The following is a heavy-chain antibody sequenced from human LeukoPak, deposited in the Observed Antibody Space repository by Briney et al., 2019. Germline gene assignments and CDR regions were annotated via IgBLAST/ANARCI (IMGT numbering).Heavy chain of an antibody. D-gene: IGHD7-27*01. J-gene: IGHJ4*02. Sequence: GGPLRLSCAASGFTFNSYGMHWVRQAPGKGLEWVANINQGGSEKYYVDSVKGRFTISRDDAQNSLYLQMNGLRVEDTAVYYCTRDPPGAHFDYWGQGTLVTVSS. CDR2: INQGGSEK. V-gene: IGHV3-7*01. CDR1: GFTFNSYG. CDR3: TRDPPGAHFDY.